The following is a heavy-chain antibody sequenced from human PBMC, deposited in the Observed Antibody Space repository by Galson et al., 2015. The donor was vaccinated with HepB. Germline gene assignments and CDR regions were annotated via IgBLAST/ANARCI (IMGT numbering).Heavy chain of an antibody. D-gene: IGHD6-13*01. Sequence: SVKVSCKASGYTFTSYYMHWVRQAPGQGLEWMGIINPSGGSTSYAQKFQGRDTMTRDMSTSTVYMELSSLRSEDTAVYYCAILSLAAAGPPMEYWGQGTLVTVSS. CDR3: AILSLAAAGPPMEY. CDR2: INPSGGST. CDR1: GYTFTSYY. V-gene: IGHV1-46*01. J-gene: IGHJ4*02.